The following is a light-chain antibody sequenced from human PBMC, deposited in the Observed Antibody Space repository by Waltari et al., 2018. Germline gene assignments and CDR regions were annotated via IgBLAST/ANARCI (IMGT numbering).Light chain of an antibody. Sequence: QSVLTQPPSASGTPGQRVTISCSGSSSNIGSNTVNWNQQLPGTAPKLLLYSNNQRPSGVPDRFSGSKSGTSASLAISGLQSEDEADYYCAAWDDSLVVFGGGTKLTVL. J-gene: IGLJ2*01. CDR2: SNN. CDR3: AAWDDSLVV. V-gene: IGLV1-44*01. CDR1: SSNIGSNT.